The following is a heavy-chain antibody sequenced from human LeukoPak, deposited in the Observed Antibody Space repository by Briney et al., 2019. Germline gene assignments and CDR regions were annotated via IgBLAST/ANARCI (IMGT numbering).Heavy chain of an antibody. CDR1: GGTFSSYA. Sequence: GASVKVSCKASGGTFSSYAISWVRQAPGQGLEWMGRIIPIFGTANYAQKFQGRVTITTDEPTSTAYMELSSLRSEDTAVYYCARGWIQLWETFDYWGQGTLVTVSS. J-gene: IGHJ4*02. V-gene: IGHV1-69*05. CDR3: ARGWIQLWETFDY. D-gene: IGHD5-18*01. CDR2: IIPIFGTA.